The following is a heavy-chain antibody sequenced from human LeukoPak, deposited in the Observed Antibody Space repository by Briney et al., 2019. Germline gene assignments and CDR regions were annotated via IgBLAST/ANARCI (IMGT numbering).Heavy chain of an antibody. CDR2: IYTSGST. CDR1: GGSISSYH. Sequence: PSETLSLTCTVSGGSISSYHWSWIRQPPGKGLEWIGYIYTSGSTNYNPSLKSRVTISVDTSKNQFSLKLSSVTAADTAVYYCARGNYDILTGTTHYYYYTDVWGKGTTVTVSS. D-gene: IGHD3-9*01. V-gene: IGHV4-4*09. CDR3: ARGNYDILTGTTHYYYYTDV. J-gene: IGHJ6*03.